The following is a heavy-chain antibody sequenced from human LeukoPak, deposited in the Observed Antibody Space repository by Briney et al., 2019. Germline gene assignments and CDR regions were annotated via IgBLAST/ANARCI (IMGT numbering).Heavy chain of an antibody. CDR3: ARVLRGDYGDC. CDR2: MNLDSGNT. Sequence: ASVKVSCKGSGHTFTGYDINWVRQATGQGLEWMGWMNLDSGNTGYAQKFQGRVTMTRDTSISTAYMELSSLTSEDTAIYYCARVLRGDYGDCWGQRTLVTVSS. D-gene: IGHD4-17*01. V-gene: IGHV1-8*01. CDR1: GHTFTGYD. J-gene: IGHJ4*01.